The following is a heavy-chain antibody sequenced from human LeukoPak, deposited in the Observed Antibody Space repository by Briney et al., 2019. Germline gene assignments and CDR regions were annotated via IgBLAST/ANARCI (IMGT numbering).Heavy chain of an antibody. D-gene: IGHD4-17*01. CDR2: IYYSGSA. CDR1: GGSISSYF. CDR3: ARVTRHDYGVVGGADY. V-gene: IGHV4-59*01. J-gene: IGHJ4*02. Sequence: PSETLSLTCTVSGGSISSYFWTWIRQPPGKGLEWIGYIYYSGSANYNPSLRGRVTISADTSKNQFSPKLSSVTAADTAVYYCARVTRHDYGVVGGADYWGQGTLVTVSS.